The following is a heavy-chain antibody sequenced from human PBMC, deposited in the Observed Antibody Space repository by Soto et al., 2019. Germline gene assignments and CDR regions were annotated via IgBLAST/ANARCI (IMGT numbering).Heavy chain of an antibody. CDR2: IIPIFGTA. J-gene: IGHJ4*02. Sequence: QVQLVQSGAEVKKPGASVKVSCKVSGYTLTELSMHWVRQAPGKGLEWMGGIIPIFGTANYAQKFQGRVTITADESTSTAYMELSSLRSEDTAVYYCARGRLGTDYWGQGTLVTVSS. CDR3: ARGRLGTDY. D-gene: IGHD1-1*01. V-gene: IGHV1-69*13. CDR1: GYTLTELS.